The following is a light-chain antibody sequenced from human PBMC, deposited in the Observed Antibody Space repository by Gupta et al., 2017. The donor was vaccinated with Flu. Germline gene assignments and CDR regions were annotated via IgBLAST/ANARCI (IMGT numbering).Light chain of an antibody. Sequence: PGTLSLSPGERATLSCRASQSVGSTYLDWYQQKPGQAPRLLIYGASSRANAFPDRFSGSGSGTDFTLTSNRREPEDFAVYYWQQDSSSNTFGQGTKLEIK. V-gene: IGKV3-20*01. CDR2: GAS. CDR3: QQDSSSNT. CDR1: QSVGSTY. J-gene: IGKJ2*01.